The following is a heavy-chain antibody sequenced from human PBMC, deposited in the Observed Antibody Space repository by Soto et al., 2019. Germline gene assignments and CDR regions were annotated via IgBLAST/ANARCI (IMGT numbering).Heavy chain of an antibody. CDR3: AKDRGRGLYSGTYSAFDI. V-gene: IGHV3-23*01. CDR2: ISGSGDST. CDR1: EFTFSSYA. D-gene: IGHD1-26*01. J-gene: IGHJ3*02. Sequence: PGGSLRLSCAASEFTFSSYAMSWVRQAPGKGLEWVSAISGSGDSTYYADSVKGRFTISRDNSKNTLYLQMNSLRADDTAVYYCAKDRGRGLYSGTYSAFDIWGQGTMVTV.